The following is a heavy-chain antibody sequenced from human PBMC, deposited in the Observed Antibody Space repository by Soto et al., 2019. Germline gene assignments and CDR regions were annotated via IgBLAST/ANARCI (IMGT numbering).Heavy chain of an antibody. D-gene: IGHD4-17*01. J-gene: IGHJ4*02. CDR2: ITGGTSST. Sequence: PGGSLRLSCAASGFSFSIYAMTWVRQAPGEGPEWVSTITGGTSSTYYADSVKGRFTISRDNSKNTLFLQMNSLRIEDTARYYCAKPGDYRSTFEHWGQGTQVTVSS. CDR3: AKPGDYRSTFEH. V-gene: IGHV3-23*01. CDR1: GFSFSIYA.